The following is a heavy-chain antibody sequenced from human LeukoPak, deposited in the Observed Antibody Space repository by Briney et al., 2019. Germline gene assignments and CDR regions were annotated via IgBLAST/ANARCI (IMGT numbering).Heavy chain of an antibody. CDR2: INHSGST. J-gene: IGHJ4*02. D-gene: IGHD5-18*01. V-gene: IGHV4-34*01. CDR1: GGSFSGYY. Sequence: SETLSLTCAVYGGSFSGYYWSWIRQPPGKGLEWIGEINHSGSTNYNPSLKSRVTISVDTSKNQFSLKLSSVTAADTAVYYCARYRIQIWLYYFDYWGQGTLVTVSS. CDR3: ARYRIQIWLYYFDY.